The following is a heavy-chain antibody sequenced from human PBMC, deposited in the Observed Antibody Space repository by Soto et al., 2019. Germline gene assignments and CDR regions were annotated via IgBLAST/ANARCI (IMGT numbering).Heavy chain of an antibody. J-gene: IGHJ4*02. CDR1: GFTFSGSQ. Sequence: EVQLVESVGGLVQPGGSLRLSCAASGFTFSGSQFNWVRQAPGKGLEWVSYISASGSVVYYADSVKGRFTISRDNAKNSLYLQMNSLRVEDTAVYYCARVPNAILYWGQGTPVTVSS. V-gene: IGHV3-48*03. CDR3: ARVPNAILY. D-gene: IGHD3-3*01. CDR2: ISASGSVV.